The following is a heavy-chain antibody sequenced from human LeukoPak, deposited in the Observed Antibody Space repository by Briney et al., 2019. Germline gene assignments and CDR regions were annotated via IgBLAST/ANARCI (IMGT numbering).Heavy chain of an antibody. CDR1: GGSFSGYY. CDR2: INHSGST. Sequence: SETLSLTCAVYGGSFSGYYWSWIRQPPGKGLEWIGEINHSGSTNYNPSLKSRVTISVDTSKNQFSLKLSSVTAADTAVYYCARGGRDSITMVRGAKAYYFDYWGQGTLVTVSS. CDR3: ARGGRDSITMVRGAKAYYFDY. J-gene: IGHJ4*02. D-gene: IGHD3-10*01. V-gene: IGHV4-34*01.